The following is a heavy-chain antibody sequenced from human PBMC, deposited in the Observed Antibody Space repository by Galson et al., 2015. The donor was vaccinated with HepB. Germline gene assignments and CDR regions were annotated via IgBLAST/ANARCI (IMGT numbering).Heavy chain of an antibody. J-gene: IGHJ4*02. CDR1: GFTFSSYA. CDR2: ISYDGSNK. Sequence: SLRLSCAASGFTFSSYAMHWVRQAPGKGLEWVAVISYDGSNKYYADSVKGRFTISRDNSKNTLYLQMNSLRAEDTAVYYCARRPYSSSPGPYYFDYWGQGTLVTVSS. V-gene: IGHV3-30*04. D-gene: IGHD6-13*01. CDR3: ARRPYSSSPGPYYFDY.